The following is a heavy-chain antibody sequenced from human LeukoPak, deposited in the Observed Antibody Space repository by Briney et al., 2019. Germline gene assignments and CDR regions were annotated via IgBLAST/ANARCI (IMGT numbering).Heavy chain of an antibody. CDR2: MNTKSGNT. Sequence: ASVKVSCKASGYTFTSYGISWVRQATGQGLEWMGWMNTKSGNTGYAQKLQGRVTMSMDTSITTAYMELTSLRSDDTAVYYCVAMLYWGQGTLVTVSS. V-gene: IGHV1-8*02. CDR1: GYTFTSYG. CDR3: VAMLY. J-gene: IGHJ4*02. D-gene: IGHD3-16*01.